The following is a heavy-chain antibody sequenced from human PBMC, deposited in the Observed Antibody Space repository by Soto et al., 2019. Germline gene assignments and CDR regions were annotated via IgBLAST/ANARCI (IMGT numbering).Heavy chain of an antibody. V-gene: IGHV1-3*01. CDR2: INAGNGNT. Sequence: GASVKVSCKASGYTFTSYAMHWVRQAPGQRLEWMGWINAGNGNTKYSQKFQGRVTITRDTSASTAYMELSSLRSEDTAVYYCARDDSGFSGSHYIDYFNYWGQGALVTAPQ. D-gene: IGHD1-26*01. CDR1: GYTFTSYA. J-gene: IGHJ4*02. CDR3: ARDDSGFSGSHYIDYFNY.